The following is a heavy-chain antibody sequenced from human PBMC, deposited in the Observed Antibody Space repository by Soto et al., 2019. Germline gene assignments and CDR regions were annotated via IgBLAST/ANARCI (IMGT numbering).Heavy chain of an antibody. D-gene: IGHD3-22*01. CDR3: ARGRYYDSSGYYYFDY. CDR1: GGSFSGYY. CDR2: INHSGST. Sequence: QVQLQQWGAGLLKPSETLSLTCAVYGGSFSGYYWSWIRQPPWKGLEWIGEINHSGSTNYNPSLKSRVTISVDTSKNQFSLKLSSVTAADTAVYYCARGRYYDSSGYYYFDYWGQGTLVTVSS. J-gene: IGHJ4*02. V-gene: IGHV4-34*01.